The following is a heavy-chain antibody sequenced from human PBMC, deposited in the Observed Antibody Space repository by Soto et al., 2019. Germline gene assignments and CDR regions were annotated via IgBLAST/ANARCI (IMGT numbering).Heavy chain of an antibody. CDR1: GGSISNYY. J-gene: IGHJ4*02. V-gene: IGHV4-59*01. CDR2: IYSIGST. D-gene: IGHD5-18*01. Sequence: PSETLSLTCTVSGGSISNYYWNWIRQFPGKGLEWIGYIYSIGSTHYNPSLQNRVTISIDTSKNQVSLKVNSVTAADTAVYYCARDHPHSYGVYYFDYWGQGTPVTVS. CDR3: ARDHPHSYGVYYFDY.